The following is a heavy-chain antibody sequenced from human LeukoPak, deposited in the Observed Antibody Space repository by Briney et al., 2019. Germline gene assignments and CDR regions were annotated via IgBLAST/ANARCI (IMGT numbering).Heavy chain of an antibody. J-gene: IGHJ6*03. Sequence: ASVKVSCKASGYTFTRYYMHWVRQAPGQGLEWMGWINPNSGGTNYAQKFQGRVTMTRDTSISTAYMELSRLTSDDTAVYYCARGVAGPYYYYYMDVWGRGTTVTVSS. CDR2: INPNSGGT. CDR1: GYTFTRYY. D-gene: IGHD6-19*01. CDR3: ARGVAGPYYYYYMDV. V-gene: IGHV1-2*02.